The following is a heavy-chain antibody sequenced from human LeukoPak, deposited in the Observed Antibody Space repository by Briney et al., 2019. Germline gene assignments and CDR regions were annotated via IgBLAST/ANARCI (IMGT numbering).Heavy chain of an antibody. V-gene: IGHV3-48*01. D-gene: IGHD2-2*01. CDR3: ARLGDRYCSSTSCAPYNWFDP. J-gene: IGHJ5*02. Sequence: PGGTLRLSCAAPGFTFSSYSMNWVRQAPGKGLEWVSYISSSSSTIYYADSVKGRFTISRDNAKNSLYLQMNSLRAEDTAVYYCARLGDRYCSSTSCAPYNWFDPWGQGTLVTVSS. CDR1: GFTFSSYS. CDR2: ISSSSSTI.